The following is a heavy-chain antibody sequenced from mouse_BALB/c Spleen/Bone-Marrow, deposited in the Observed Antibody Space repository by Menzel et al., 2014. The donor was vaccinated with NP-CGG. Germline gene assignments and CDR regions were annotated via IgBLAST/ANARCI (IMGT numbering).Heavy chain of an antibody. V-gene: IGHV7-3*02. CDR2: IRNKANGYTT. CDR1: GFTFTDYY. Sequence: EVHLVESGGGLVQPGGSLRLSCATSGFTFTDYYMNWVRQPPGKALAWLGFIRNKANGYTTEYSASVKGRFTISRDNSQNILYLQMNTLRAEDSATYYCARDKGRVFFDYWGQGTTLTVSS. CDR3: ARDKGRVFFDY. J-gene: IGHJ2*01.